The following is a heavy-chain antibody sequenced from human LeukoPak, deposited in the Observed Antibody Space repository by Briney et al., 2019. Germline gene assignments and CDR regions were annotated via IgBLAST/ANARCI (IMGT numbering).Heavy chain of an antibody. CDR2: IGGSSSSL. CDR1: GFAVSSHY. CDR3: AKEAGQDYGALDAFDV. J-gene: IGHJ3*01. V-gene: IGHV3-21*01. D-gene: IGHD4-17*01. Sequence: PGGSLRLSCSASGFAVSSHYMSWVRQAPGKGLEWVSSIGGSSSSLYYAESVKGRFTISRDNAKNSLYLQMNSLRAEDTAVYYCAKEAGQDYGALDAFDVWGQGTMVTVSS.